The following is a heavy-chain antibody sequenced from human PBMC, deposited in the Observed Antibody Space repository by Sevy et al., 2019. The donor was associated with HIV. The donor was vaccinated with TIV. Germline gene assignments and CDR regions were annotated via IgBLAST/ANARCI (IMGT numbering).Heavy chain of an antibody. CDR3: ARDCSSTKCLWGLDV. J-gene: IGHJ6*02. D-gene: IGHD2-2*01. V-gene: IGHV3-7*03. CDR1: GFTFSNYW. CDR2: IKRDGSEK. Sequence: GGSLRLSCAASGFTFSNYWMSWVRQAPGKGLEWVANIKRDGSEKYYVASVKARFTISRDNAKNSLHLQMNSLRAEDTAVYYCARDCSSTKCLWGLDVWGQGTTVTVSS.